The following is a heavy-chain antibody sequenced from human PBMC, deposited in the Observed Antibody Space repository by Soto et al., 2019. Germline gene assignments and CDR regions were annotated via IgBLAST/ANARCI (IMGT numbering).Heavy chain of an antibody. CDR3: ARDEPIVVVTATDYYYYGMDV. V-gene: IGHV3-23*01. D-gene: IGHD2-21*02. J-gene: IGHJ6*02. Sequence: WSLRLSCAASGFTFSSYAMSWVRQAPGKGLEWVSAISGSGGSTYYADSVKGRFTISRDNSKNTLYLQMNSLRAEDTAVYYCARDEPIVVVTATDYYYYGMDVWGQGTTVTVSS. CDR1: GFTFSSYA. CDR2: ISGSGGST.